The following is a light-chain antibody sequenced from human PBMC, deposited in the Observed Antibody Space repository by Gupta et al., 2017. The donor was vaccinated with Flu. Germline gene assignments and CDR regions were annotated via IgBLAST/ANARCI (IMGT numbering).Light chain of an antibody. CDR3: QQDGSSPVT. Sequence: GTLSLSPGERATLSCRASQSVSRNYLAWYQQKPGQAPRLLIYGASSRATGIPDRFSGSGSGTDFTLTISRLEPEDFAVYYCQQDGSSPVTFGQGTKLEIK. CDR1: QSVSRNY. CDR2: GAS. V-gene: IGKV3-20*01. J-gene: IGKJ2*01.